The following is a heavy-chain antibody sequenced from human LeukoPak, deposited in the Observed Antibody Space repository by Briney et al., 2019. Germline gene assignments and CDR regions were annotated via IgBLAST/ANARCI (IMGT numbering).Heavy chain of an antibody. J-gene: IGHJ4*02. CDR1: DFTFSNFE. V-gene: IGHV3-48*03. D-gene: IGHD3-22*01. Sequence: AGGSLRLSCAASDFTFSNFEMNWVRQAPGRRLEWVSYISASGSTIYYADSMKGRLTISRDNSKKSLYLQMNSLRAEDTAVYYCAGRSSDSSGYFYFESWGQGTLVTVSS. CDR2: ISASGSTI. CDR3: AGRSSDSSGYFYFES.